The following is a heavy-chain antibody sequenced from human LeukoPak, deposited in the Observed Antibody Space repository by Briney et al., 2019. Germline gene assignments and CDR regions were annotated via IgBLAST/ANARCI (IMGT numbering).Heavy chain of an antibody. J-gene: IGHJ6*02. V-gene: IGHV1-18*01. CDR2: ISAYNGNT. Sequence: ASVTVSCKASGYTFTNYGISWVRQAPGQGLEWMGWISAYNGNTNYAQKLQGRVTMTTDTSTSTAYMELRSLRSDDTAVYYCARNRGYSYGYYYYGMDVWGQGTTVTVSS. CDR1: GYTFTNYG. CDR3: ARNRGYSYGYYYYGMDV. D-gene: IGHD5-18*01.